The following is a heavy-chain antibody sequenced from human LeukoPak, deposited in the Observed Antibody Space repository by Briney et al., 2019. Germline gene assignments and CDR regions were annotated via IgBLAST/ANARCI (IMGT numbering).Heavy chain of an antibody. CDR2: IYHSGST. CDR3: ARAGAPPYWFDP. J-gene: IGHJ5*02. V-gene: IGHV4-30-2*01. Sequence: SETLSLTCTVSGGSISSGGYSWSWIRQPPGKGLEWIGYIYHSGSTYYNPSLKSRVTISVDRSKNQFSLKLSSVTAADTAVYYCARAGAPPYWFDPWGQGTLVTVSS. CDR1: GGSISSGGYS.